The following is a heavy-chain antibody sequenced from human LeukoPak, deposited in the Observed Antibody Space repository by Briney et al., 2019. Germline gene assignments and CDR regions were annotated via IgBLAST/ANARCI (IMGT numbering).Heavy chain of an antibody. D-gene: IGHD4-17*01. CDR3: SRGDYGDFRVFYTLFDY. CDR1: GYSFTTYW. V-gene: IGHV5-51*01. J-gene: IGHJ4*02. Sequence: ESLNISCKGSGYSFTTYWIGWVRQMPGKGLEWMGIIYPGDSDTRYSPSFQGQVTISADKSISTAYLQWSSLKASDTAMYYCSRGDYGDFRVFYTLFDYWGQGTLVTVSS. CDR2: IYPGDSDT.